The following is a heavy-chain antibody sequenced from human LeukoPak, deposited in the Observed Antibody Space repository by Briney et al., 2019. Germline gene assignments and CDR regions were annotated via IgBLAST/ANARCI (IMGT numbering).Heavy chain of an antibody. V-gene: IGHV3-30*04. CDR2: ISYDGSNA. CDR3: ARPVPLTGIQYYDFWSGYYG. Sequence: PGRSLRLSCAASGFTFSIYAMHWVRQAPGKGLEWVAVISYDGSNAYYAESVKGRFTISRDNSKNTLYLQMNSLRAEDTAVYYCARPVPLTGIQYYDFWSGYYGWGQGTLVTVSS. J-gene: IGHJ4*02. CDR1: GFTFSIYA. D-gene: IGHD3-3*01.